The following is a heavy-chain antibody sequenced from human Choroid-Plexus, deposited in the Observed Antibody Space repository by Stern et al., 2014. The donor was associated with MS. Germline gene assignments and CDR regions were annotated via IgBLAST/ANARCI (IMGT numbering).Heavy chain of an antibody. CDR1: GFTFGSCA. J-gene: IGHJ5*02. V-gene: IGHV3-30*18. CDR2: VSEDGSNK. CDR3: AKDRQYLTYFFDH. D-gene: IGHD2/OR15-2a*01. Sequence: VQLVESGAGLVQPGRPLRLSCVASGFTFGSCAMHWVRHAPGKGLAWGAEVSEDGSNKYYADSVKGRFANSRENSQNTLYMQMSSLRPEDTDVYYCAKDRQYLTYFFDHWGQGSLVTVSS.